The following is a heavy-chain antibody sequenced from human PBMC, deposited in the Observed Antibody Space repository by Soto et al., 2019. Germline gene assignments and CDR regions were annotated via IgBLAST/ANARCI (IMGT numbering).Heavy chain of an antibody. V-gene: IGHV1-69*10. Sequence: SVKVSCKASGVTFSSYAISWVRQAPGQGLEWMGGIIPILGTANYAQKFQGRVTITADKSTSTAYMELSSLRSEDTAVYYCARGAYCGGDCYYRYRVYYYYYGMDVWGQGTTVTVSS. CDR1: GVTFSSYA. CDR2: IIPILGTA. J-gene: IGHJ6*02. D-gene: IGHD2-21*02. CDR3: ARGAYCGGDCYYRYRVYYYYYGMDV.